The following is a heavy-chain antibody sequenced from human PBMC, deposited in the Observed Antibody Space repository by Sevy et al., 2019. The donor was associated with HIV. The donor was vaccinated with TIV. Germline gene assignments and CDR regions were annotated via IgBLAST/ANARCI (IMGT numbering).Heavy chain of an antibody. CDR3: AREPYFFDKSGYFWDY. D-gene: IGHD3-22*01. J-gene: IGHJ4*02. V-gene: IGHV4-61*01. Sequence: SETLSLTCAVSGVSVTSDTYYWSWIRQPPGKGLEWIGYVYHTGSTNYSPSFKSRVTISIDTSKNQFSLRLFSVAAADTAMYYRAREPYFFDKSGYFWDYWGQGILVTVSS. CDR1: GVSVTSDTYY. CDR2: VYHTGST.